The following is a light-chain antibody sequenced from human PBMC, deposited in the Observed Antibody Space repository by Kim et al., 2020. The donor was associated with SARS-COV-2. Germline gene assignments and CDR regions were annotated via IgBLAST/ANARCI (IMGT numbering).Light chain of an antibody. CDR3: QQSFILPLT. CDR2: EIS. Sequence: DIQMTQSPSSLSASVGDRVAITCRPSQHISIFLNWYQQKSGKAPRLLITEISKLQSGVPSRFHGSRAGTDFTLTITSLAPEDFATYFCQQSFILPLTFGGGTKVDIK. J-gene: IGKJ4*01. CDR1: QHISIF. V-gene: IGKV1-39*01.